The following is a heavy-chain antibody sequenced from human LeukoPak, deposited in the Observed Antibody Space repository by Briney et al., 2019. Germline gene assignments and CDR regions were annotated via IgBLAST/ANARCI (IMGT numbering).Heavy chain of an antibody. CDR2: INSDGSST. J-gene: IGHJ4*02. CDR3: ARVRYCSSTSCYPYFDY. Sequence: GGSLRLSCAASGFTFSSYWMHWVRQAPGKGLVWVSRINSDGSSTTYADSVKGRFTISRDNAKNTLYLQMNTLRAEDTAVYYCARVRYCSSTSCYPYFDYWGQGTLATVSS. CDR1: GFTFSSYW. V-gene: IGHV3-74*01. D-gene: IGHD2-2*01.